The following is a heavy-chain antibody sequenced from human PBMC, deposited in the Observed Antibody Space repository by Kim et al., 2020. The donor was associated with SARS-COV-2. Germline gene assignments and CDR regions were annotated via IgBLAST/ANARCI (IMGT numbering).Heavy chain of an antibody. V-gene: IGHV3-30*04. CDR1: GFTFSSYA. J-gene: IGHJ4*02. Sequence: GGSLRLSCAASGFTFSSYAMHWVRQAPGKGLEWVAVISYDGSNKYYADSVKGRFTISRDNSKNTLYLQMNSLRAEDTAVYYCARDNGYSYGDLDYWGKGT. D-gene: IGHD5-18*01. CDR2: ISYDGSNK. CDR3: ARDNGYSYGDLDY.